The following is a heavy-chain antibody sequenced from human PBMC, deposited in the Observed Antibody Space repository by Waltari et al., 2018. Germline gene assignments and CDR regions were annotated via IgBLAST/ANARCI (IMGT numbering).Heavy chain of an antibody. CDR2: IYYSGST. CDR3: ARLWPSSGMDY. V-gene: IGHV4-39*01. CDR1: GGSIRSSSYY. J-gene: IGHJ4*02. Sequence: QLQLQESGPGLVKPSETLSLTCTVSGGSIRSSSYYWGWIRQPPGKGLEWIGSIYYSGSTYYNPSLKSRVTISVDTSKNQFSLKLSSVTAADTAVYYCARLWPSSGMDYWGQGTLVTVSS. D-gene: IGHD6-19*01.